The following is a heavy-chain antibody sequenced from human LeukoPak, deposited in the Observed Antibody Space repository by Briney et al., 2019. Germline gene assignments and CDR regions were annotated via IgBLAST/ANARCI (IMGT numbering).Heavy chain of an antibody. CDR3: ARSLRVRGVPDYVDV. D-gene: IGHD3-10*01. CDR2: IHKNAIT. J-gene: IGHJ6*03. CDR1: GFIVSSNY. V-gene: IGHV3-53*01. Sequence: QSGGSLRLSCAASGFIVSSNYMTWVRQAPGKGLEWVSVIHKNAITYHADTVKGRFTISRDNAKNMLYLQMNSLRVEDTAVYYCARSLRVRGVPDYVDVWGKGTTVIISS.